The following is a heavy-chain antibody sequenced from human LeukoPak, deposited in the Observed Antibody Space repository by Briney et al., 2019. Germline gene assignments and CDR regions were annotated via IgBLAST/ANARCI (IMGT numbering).Heavy chain of an antibody. J-gene: IGHJ6*03. Sequence: SETLSLTCTVSGGSISSYYWSWIRQPPGKGLEWIGYIYYSGSTNYNPSLKSRVTISVDTSKNQFSLKLSSVTAADTAVYYCARNNRPTVTLRYYYYYYMDVWGKGTTVTVSS. CDR2: IYYSGST. CDR3: ARNNRPTVTLRYYYYYYMDV. CDR1: GGSISSYY. D-gene: IGHD4-11*01. V-gene: IGHV4-59*01.